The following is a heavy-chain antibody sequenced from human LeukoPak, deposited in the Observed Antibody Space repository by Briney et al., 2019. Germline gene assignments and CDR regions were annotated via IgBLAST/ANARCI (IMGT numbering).Heavy chain of an antibody. CDR3: ATGFRSGSYSLFDY. V-gene: IGHV1-24*01. Sequence: ASVKVSCKVSGYILSELSMHWVRQAPGKGLEWMGGFDPEESKTIFAQKFQGRVTLTEDTSTNTAYMELSSLRSEDTAVYYCATGFRSGSYSLFDYWGQGPQVTVSS. CDR2: FDPEESKT. CDR1: GYILSELS. D-gene: IGHD1-26*01. J-gene: IGHJ4*02.